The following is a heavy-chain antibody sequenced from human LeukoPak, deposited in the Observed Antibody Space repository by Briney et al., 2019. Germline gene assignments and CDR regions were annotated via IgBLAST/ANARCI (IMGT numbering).Heavy chain of an antibody. D-gene: IGHD6-19*01. CDR2: IYSGGST. J-gene: IGHJ3*02. CDR1: GFTVSSNY. V-gene: IGHV3-53*01. CDR3: ARGGVQQWLVSGDAFDI. Sequence: GGSLRLSRAASGFTVSSNYMSWVRQAPGKGLEWVSVIYSGGSTYYADSVKGRFTISRDNSKNTLYLQMNSLRAEDTAVYYCARGGVQQWLVSGDAFDIWGQGTMVTVSS.